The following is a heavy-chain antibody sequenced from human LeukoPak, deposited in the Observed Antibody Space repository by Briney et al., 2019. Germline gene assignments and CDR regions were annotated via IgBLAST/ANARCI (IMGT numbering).Heavy chain of an antibody. D-gene: IGHD3-3*01. CDR2: INPSGGST. V-gene: IGHV1-46*01. Sequence: ASVKVSCKASGYTFTSYYMHWVRQAPGQGLEWMGIINPSGGSTSYAQKFQGRVTMTRDTSTSTVYMELSSLRSEDTAVYYCASGYDFWSGYYFAFDYWGQGTLVTVSS. CDR1: GYTFTSYY. J-gene: IGHJ4*02. CDR3: ASGYDFWSGYYFAFDY.